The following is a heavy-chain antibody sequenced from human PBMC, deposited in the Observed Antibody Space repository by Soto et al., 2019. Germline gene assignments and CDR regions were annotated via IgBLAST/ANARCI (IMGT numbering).Heavy chain of an antibody. CDR3: ARHRKYYDFWSGYPDYFDY. CDR2: IYYSGST. V-gene: IGHV4-39*01. CDR1: GGSISSSSYY. Sequence: SETLSLTCTVSGGSISSSSYYWGWIRQPPGKGLEWIGSIYYSGSTYYNSSLKSRVTISVDTSKNQFSLKQSPVTAADTAVYYCARHRKYYDFWSGYPDYFDYWGRGTLVTVSS. D-gene: IGHD3-3*01. J-gene: IGHJ4*02.